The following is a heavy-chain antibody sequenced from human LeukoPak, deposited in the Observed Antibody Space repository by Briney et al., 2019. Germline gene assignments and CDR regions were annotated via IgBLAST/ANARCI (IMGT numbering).Heavy chain of an antibody. CDR2: ITPSGGT. V-gene: IGHV1-2*02. CDR3: AGSSGYSSNWYFDY. CDR1: GYTFTSYA. D-gene: IGHD6-13*01. J-gene: IGHJ4*02. Sequence: ASVKVSCKASGYTFTSYAMHWVRQAPGQGLEWMGWITPSGGTNYPQKFQGRVAITRDTSITTAYMDLSRLTSDDTAVYYCAGSSGYSSNWYFDYWGQGTLVTVSS.